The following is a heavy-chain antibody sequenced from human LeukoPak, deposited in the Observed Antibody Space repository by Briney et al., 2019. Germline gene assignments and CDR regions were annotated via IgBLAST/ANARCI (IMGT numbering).Heavy chain of an antibody. CDR1: GFTFSSYG. J-gene: IGHJ4*02. Sequence: GGSLRLSCAASGFTFSSYGMHWVRQAPGKGLEWVAVISYDGSNKYYADSVKGRFTISRDNSKNTLYLQMNSLRAEDTAVYYCAKDLKGYSDYEFSDYWGQGTLVTVSS. D-gene: IGHD5-12*01. CDR3: AKDLKGYSDYEFSDY. V-gene: IGHV3-30*18. CDR2: ISYDGSNK.